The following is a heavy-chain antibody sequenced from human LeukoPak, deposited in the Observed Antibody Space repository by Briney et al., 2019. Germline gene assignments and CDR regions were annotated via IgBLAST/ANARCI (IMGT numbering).Heavy chain of an antibody. J-gene: IGHJ6*03. CDR2: IYYSGST. Sequence: PSETLSLTCTVSGGSISSYYWSWIRQPPGKGLGWIGYIYYSGSTNYNPSLKSRVTISVDTSKNQFSLKLSSVTAADTAVYYCARGDYGDYYYYYMDVWGKGTTVTVSS. V-gene: IGHV4-59*01. CDR1: GGSISSYY. D-gene: IGHD4-17*01. CDR3: ARGDYGDYYYYYMDV.